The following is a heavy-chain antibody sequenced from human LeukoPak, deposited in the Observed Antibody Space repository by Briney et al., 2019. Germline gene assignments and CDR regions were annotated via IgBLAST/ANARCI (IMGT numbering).Heavy chain of an antibody. J-gene: IGHJ3*01. Sequence: GGSLRLSCAASGFTFSTYAMHWVRQVPGKGLEYVLGISSNGGSTYYANSVKDRFTISRDNSKNTLYLQMGSLRAEDMGVYYCARDSRSSLDGAFDFWGQGTMVTVSS. CDR3: ARDSRSSLDGAFDF. CDR1: GFTFSTYA. CDR2: ISSNGGST. D-gene: IGHD2-2*03. V-gene: IGHV3-64*01.